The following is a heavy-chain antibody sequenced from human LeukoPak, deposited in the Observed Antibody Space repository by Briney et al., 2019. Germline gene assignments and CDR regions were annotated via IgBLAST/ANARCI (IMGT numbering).Heavy chain of an antibody. V-gene: IGHV4-59*01. Sequence: SETLSLTCTVSGGSMSSYFWSWIPQPPGTGLEWIGYIFYSGKTYYNPSLKSRVTISVDTSKNQFSLKLTSVTAADTAVYYCARALYGDYERYGNWFDPWGQGTLVTVSS. CDR1: GGSMSSYF. J-gene: IGHJ5*02. CDR2: IFYSGKT. CDR3: ARALYGDYERYGNWFDP. D-gene: IGHD4-17*01.